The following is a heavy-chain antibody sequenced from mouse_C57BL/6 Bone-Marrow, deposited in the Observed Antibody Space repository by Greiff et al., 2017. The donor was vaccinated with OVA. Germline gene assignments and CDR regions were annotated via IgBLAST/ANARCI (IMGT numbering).Heavy chain of an antibody. CDR3: ARHGYYPFAY. J-gene: IGHJ3*01. Sequence: EVHLVESGGGLVQPGGSLKLSCAASGFTFSDYGMAWVRQAPRKGPEWVAFISNLAYSIYYADTVTGRFTISRENAKNTLYLEMSSLRSEDTAMYYCARHGYYPFAYWGQGTLVTVSA. CDR1: GFTFSDYG. CDR2: ISNLAYSI. D-gene: IGHD2-3*01. V-gene: IGHV5-15*01.